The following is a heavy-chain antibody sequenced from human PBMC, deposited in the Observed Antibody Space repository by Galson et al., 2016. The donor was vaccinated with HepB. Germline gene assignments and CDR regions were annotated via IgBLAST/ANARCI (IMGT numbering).Heavy chain of an antibody. D-gene: IGHD3-22*01. V-gene: IGHV3-21*01. Sequence: SLRLSCAASGFTFSAYSMNWVRQAPGKGLEWVSSISSSGAYILYADSVKGRFTISRDNAKNSLFLQMNSLRAEDTAVFSCARAEGIYDYDSGYYYIDAFDLWGQGTMVTVSS. CDR2: ISSSGAYI. CDR3: ARAEGIYDYDSGYYYIDAFDL. J-gene: IGHJ3*01. CDR1: GFTFSAYS.